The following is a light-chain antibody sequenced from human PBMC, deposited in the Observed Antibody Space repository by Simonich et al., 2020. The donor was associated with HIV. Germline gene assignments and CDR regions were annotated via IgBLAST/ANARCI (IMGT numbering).Light chain of an antibody. CDR3: QQYYSTPFT. CDR2: WAP. V-gene: IGKV4-1*01. Sequence: DIVMTQSPDSLAVSLGERATINCKSSQRVLYSSNNKNYLAWYQQKPGQPPRLLIYWAPTRESGVPARFRGSGSGTDFTLTISSLQAEDVAVYDCQQYYSTPFTFGPWTKVDIK. CDR1: QRVLYSSNNKNY. J-gene: IGKJ3*01.